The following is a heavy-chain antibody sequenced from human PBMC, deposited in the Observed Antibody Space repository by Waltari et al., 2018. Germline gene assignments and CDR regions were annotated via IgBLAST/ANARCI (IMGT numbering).Heavy chain of an antibody. V-gene: IGHV3-21*01. J-gene: IGHJ6*02. CDR1: GFPFSSYS. CDR2: ISSSSSYI. CDR3: ARGRDSSGYYQYYYYGMDV. D-gene: IGHD3-22*01. Sequence: EVQLVESGGGLVKPGGSLRLSCAASGFPFSSYSMNWVRQAPGKGLEWVTSISSSSSYIYYADSVKGRFTISRDNAKNSLYLQMNSLRAEDTAVYYCARGRDSSGYYQYYYYGMDVWGQGTTVTVSS.